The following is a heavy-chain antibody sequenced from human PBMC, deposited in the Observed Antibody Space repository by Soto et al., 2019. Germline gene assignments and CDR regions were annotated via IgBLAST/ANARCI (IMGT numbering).Heavy chain of an antibody. V-gene: IGHV3-30*18. CDR3: AKESGSSSWSGRGRYYYYGMDV. CDR1: GFTFSSYG. Sequence: HPGGSLRLSCAASGFTFSSYGVHWVRQAPGKGLEWVAVISYDGSNKYYADSVKGRFTISRDNSKNTLYLQMNSLRAEDTAVYYCAKESGSSSWSGRGRYYYYGMDVWGQGTTVTVSS. J-gene: IGHJ6*02. CDR2: ISYDGSNK. D-gene: IGHD6-13*01.